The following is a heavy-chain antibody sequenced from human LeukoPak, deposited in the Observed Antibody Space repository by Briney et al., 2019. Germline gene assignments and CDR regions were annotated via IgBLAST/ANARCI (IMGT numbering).Heavy chain of an antibody. V-gene: IGHV1-2*02. CDR2: INPNSGGT. CDR1: GYTFPDYG. Sequence: ASVKVSCKASGYTFPDYGISWVRQAPGQGLEWMGWINPNSGGTNYAQKFQGGVTKTRDTSISTAYMELSRLRSDDTAVYYCARGLRYFDWANWFDPWGQGTLVTVSS. CDR3: ARGLRYFDWANWFDP. J-gene: IGHJ5*02. D-gene: IGHD3-9*01.